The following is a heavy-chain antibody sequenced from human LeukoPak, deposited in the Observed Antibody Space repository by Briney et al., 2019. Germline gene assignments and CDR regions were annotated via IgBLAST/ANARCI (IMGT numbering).Heavy chain of an antibody. D-gene: IGHD1-14*01. Sequence: WASVKVSCKASGYTFTSYDINWVRQATGQGLEWMGWMNPNTGNTGYAQKFQGRVTMTRDTSIGTAYMELSSLRSEDTAVYYCARGVTPIQEYYFDYWGQGTLVTASS. J-gene: IGHJ4*02. CDR3: ARGVTPIQEYYFDY. V-gene: IGHV1-8*01. CDR1: GYTFTSYD. CDR2: MNPNTGNT.